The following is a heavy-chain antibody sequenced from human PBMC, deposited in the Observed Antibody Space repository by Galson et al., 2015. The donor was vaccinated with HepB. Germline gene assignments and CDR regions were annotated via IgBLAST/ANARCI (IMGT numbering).Heavy chain of an antibody. D-gene: IGHD5-12*01. CDR2: IWYDGSNK. Sequence: SLRLSCAASGFTFSRYGMHWVRQAPGKGLEWVAVIWYDGSNKYYADSVKGRFTISRDNSKNTLYLQMNSLRAEDTAVYYCAARGYSGYDYFDYWGQGTLVTVSS. V-gene: IGHV3-33*08. CDR3: AARGYSGYDYFDY. CDR1: GFTFSRYG. J-gene: IGHJ4*02.